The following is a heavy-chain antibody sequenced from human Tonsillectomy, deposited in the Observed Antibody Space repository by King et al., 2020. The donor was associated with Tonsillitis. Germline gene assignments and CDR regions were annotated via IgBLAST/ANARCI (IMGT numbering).Heavy chain of an antibody. CDR1: GFTFSTYW. V-gene: IGHV3-74*01. J-gene: IGHJ5*02. CDR3: ARWDYTWFDL. Sequence: EVQLVESGGGLVQPGGSLRLSCAASGFTFSTYWMHWVRQAPGKGLGWGSRMNSDGSSSNYADFVKGRFTISRDNVKNTLYLQMNSVRAEDTAVYYCARWDYTWFDLWGQGTLVTVSS. CDR2: MNSDGSSS. D-gene: IGHD1-26*01.